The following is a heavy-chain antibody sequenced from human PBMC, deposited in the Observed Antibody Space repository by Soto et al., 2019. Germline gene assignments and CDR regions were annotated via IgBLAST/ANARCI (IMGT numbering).Heavy chain of an antibody. CDR1: GFTLSTYA. Sequence: QVQLVESGGGVVQPGRSLRLSCAASGFTLSTYAMHWVRQAPGKGLEWVAVISHDGRNNYYADSVKGRFTISRDNSKSTLSLQMNSLRPEDTAVYYCARDRDEDGGTSDAFDMWGQGTMVTVSS. CDR2: ISHDGRNN. J-gene: IGHJ3*02. CDR3: ARDRDEDGGTSDAFDM. D-gene: IGHD2-15*01. V-gene: IGHV3-30*04.